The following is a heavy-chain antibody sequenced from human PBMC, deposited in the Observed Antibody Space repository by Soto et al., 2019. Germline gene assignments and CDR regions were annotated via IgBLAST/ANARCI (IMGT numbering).Heavy chain of an antibody. J-gene: IGHJ4*02. CDR2: IYSGGST. D-gene: IGHD2-2*01. CDR3: ARVVPAAMLPGPTGVYSDY. Sequence: EVQLVESGGGLVQPGGSLRLSCAASGFTVSSNYMSWVRQAPGKGLEWVSVIYSGGSTYYADSVKGRFTISRHNSKNTLYLQMNSLRAEDTAVYYCARVVPAAMLPGPTGVYSDYWGQGTLVTVSS. V-gene: IGHV3-53*04. CDR1: GFTVSSNY.